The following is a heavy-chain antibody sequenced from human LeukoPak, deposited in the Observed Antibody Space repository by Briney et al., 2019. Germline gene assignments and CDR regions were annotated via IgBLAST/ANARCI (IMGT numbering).Heavy chain of an antibody. D-gene: IGHD6-19*01. CDR1: GGTFSSYA. Sequence: VASVKVSCTASGGTFSSYAISWVRQAPGQGLEWMGGIIPIFGTANYAQKFQGRVTITADESTSTAYMELSSLRSEDTAVYYCATSIAVAGMDWFDPWGQGTLVTVSS. J-gene: IGHJ5*02. CDR3: ATSIAVAGMDWFDP. V-gene: IGHV1-69*13. CDR2: IIPIFGTA.